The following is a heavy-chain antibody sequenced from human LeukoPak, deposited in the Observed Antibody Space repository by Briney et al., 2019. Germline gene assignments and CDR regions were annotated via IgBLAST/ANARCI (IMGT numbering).Heavy chain of an antibody. V-gene: IGHV3-64*01. CDR3: ARTTYTSPDY. CDR1: GFTISTYA. D-gene: IGHD1-14*01. Sequence: PGGSLRLSCAASGFTISTYAMHWVRQAPGKGLEFVSGISSNGAGTYYANSVKGRFTISRGISKNTLYLQMGSLRAEDMAVYYCARTTYTSPDYWGQGTLVTVSS. J-gene: IGHJ4*02. CDR2: ISSNGAGT.